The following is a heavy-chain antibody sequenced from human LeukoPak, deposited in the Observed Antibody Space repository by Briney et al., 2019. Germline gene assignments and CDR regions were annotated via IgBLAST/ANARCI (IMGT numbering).Heavy chain of an antibody. V-gene: IGHV4-4*02. CDR3: ARDKGVVATVFDY. J-gene: IGHJ4*02. CDR2: IYHSGST. Sequence: SGTLSLTCAVSGGSISSSNWWSWVRQPPGKGLEWIGEIYHSGSTNYNPSLKSRVTISVDKFKNQFSLKLSSVTAADTAVYYCARDKGVVATVFDYWGQGTLVTVSS. D-gene: IGHD5-12*01. CDR1: GGSISSSNW.